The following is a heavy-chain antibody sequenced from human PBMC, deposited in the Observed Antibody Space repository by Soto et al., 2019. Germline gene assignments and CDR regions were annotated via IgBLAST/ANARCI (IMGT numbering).Heavy chain of an antibody. D-gene: IGHD2-21*01. CDR3: ARRIAVGWVAKGGFDY. CDR1: GYSFTTFW. CDR2: IYPGDSDT. V-gene: IGHV5-51*01. Sequence: PGESLKISCKSSGYSFTTFWIGWVRQMPGKGLEWMAIIYPGDSDTRYSPSFQGRVTISVDKSINTAYLQWSSLKASDTAIYYCARRIAVGWVAKGGFDYWGQGTLVTVSS. J-gene: IGHJ4*02.